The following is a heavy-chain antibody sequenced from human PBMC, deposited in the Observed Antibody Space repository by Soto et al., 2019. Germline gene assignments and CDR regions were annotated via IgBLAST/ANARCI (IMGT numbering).Heavy chain of an antibody. CDR3: ARDDRSVSGVVTLDH. CDR2: TNEGSGNT. Sequence: SVKVSCKATGYSFKNYAVHWARQAPGQRLEWMGFTNEGSGNTRFSQKCQGRISITRDTSASTVYLDLSSLTSEDTAIYYCARDDRSVSGVVTLDHCGPGTLVTVSS. J-gene: IGHJ4*02. CDR1: GYSFKNYA. V-gene: IGHV1-3*01. D-gene: IGHD3-3*01.